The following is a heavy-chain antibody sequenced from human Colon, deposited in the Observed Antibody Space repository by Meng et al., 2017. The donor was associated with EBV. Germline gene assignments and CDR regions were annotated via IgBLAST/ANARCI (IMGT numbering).Heavy chain of an antibody. CDR2: ISYIGKT. D-gene: IGHD2-21*02. Sequence: QVQLQESGPGLVKPSDTLSLTCTVSGVAVNSGNYYWNWIRQSPGKGLEWIGYISYIGKTKYNPALKSRVTFSVDTSKNQFSLKLSSVTAADTAVYYCAREAYCGGDCNPYFVDAWGHGPLVTVDS. CDR3: AREAYCGGDCNPYFVDA. J-gene: IGHJ4*01. CDR1: GVAVNSGNYY. V-gene: IGHV4-61*01.